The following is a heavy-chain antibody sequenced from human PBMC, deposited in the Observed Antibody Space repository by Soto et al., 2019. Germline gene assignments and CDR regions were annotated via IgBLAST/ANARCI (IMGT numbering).Heavy chain of an antibody. CDR3: AKDISGSSGYYEGYFQH. J-gene: IGHJ1*01. Sequence: GGSLRLSCAASGFTFDDYAMHWVRQAPGKGLEWVSGISWNSGSIGYADSVKGRFTISRDNAKNSLYLQMNSLRAEDTALYYCAKDISGSSGYYEGYFQHWGQGTLVTVSS. CDR1: GFTFDDYA. V-gene: IGHV3-9*01. CDR2: ISWNSGSI. D-gene: IGHD3-22*01.